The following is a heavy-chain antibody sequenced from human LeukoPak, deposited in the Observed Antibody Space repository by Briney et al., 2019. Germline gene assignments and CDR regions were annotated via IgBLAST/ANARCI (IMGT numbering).Heavy chain of an antibody. CDR3: ARSPRYCSSTSCYYFDY. CDR2: IYYSGST. J-gene: IGHJ4*02. D-gene: IGHD2-2*01. Sequence: SETLSLTCTVSGGSISSYYWSWIRQPPGKGLEWIGYIYYSGSTNYNPSLKSRVTISVDTSKNQFSLKLSSVTAADTAVYYCARSPRYCSSTSCYYFDYWGQGTLVTVSS. V-gene: IGHV4-59*01. CDR1: GGSISSYY.